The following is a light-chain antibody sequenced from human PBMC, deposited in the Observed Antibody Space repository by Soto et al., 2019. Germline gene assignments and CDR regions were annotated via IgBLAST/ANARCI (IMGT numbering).Light chain of an antibody. J-gene: IGKJ1*01. Sequence: EIVMTQSPATLSVSPGERATLSCRASQSVSSNLAWYQQKPGQAPRLLIYGASTRATGIPARFSGSGSGTEFTLTISILQSEDFAVYSCQQYNNWPPETFGQGTKVEIK. V-gene: IGKV3-15*01. CDR3: QQYNNWPPET. CDR1: QSVSSN. CDR2: GAS.